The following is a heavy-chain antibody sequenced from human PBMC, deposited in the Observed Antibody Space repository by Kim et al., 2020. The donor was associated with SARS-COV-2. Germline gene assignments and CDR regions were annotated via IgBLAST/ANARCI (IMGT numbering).Heavy chain of an antibody. J-gene: IGHJ6*02. Sequence: KFPGRVTMTEDTSTDTAYMELSSLRSEDTAVYYCATTSLVGAIYYGMDVWGQGTTVTVSS. V-gene: IGHV1-24*01. CDR3: ATTSLVGAIYYGMDV. D-gene: IGHD1-26*01.